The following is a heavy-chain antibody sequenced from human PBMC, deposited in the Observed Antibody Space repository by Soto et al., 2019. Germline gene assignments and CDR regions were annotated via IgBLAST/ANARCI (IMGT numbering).Heavy chain of an antibody. D-gene: IGHD2-15*01. V-gene: IGHV1-69*01. CDR3: ARENCSGSYSRGNYYQYGMDV. Sequence: QVQLVQSGAEVKKPGSSVKVSCKTSGGTFSTYAFSWVRQAPGQGLEWMGGSIPIFRTTNYAQKFQGRVTIIADESTSTAYMELSSLRSEDTAVYYCARENCSGSYSRGNYYQYGMDVWGQGTTVIVS. J-gene: IGHJ6*02. CDR2: SIPIFRTT. CDR1: GGTFSTYA.